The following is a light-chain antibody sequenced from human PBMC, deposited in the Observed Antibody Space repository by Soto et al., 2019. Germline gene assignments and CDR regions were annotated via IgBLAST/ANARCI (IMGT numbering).Light chain of an antibody. Sequence: DIPMTQSPSTLSASVGDIVTITCRASQSISVWLAWYQQKAGKAPNLLIYKASRLESGVPSRFSGSGSETEFTLTISGLQPGDSATYYCQQYNSYSPTFGQGTKVEVK. V-gene: IGKV1-5*03. J-gene: IGKJ1*01. CDR2: KAS. CDR3: QQYNSYSPT. CDR1: QSISVW.